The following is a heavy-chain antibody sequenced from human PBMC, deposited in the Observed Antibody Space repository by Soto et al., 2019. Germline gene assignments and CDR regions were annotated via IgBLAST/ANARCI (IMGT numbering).Heavy chain of an antibody. Sequence: PGGCRRLSWAASGFTLSSYGIHGVRQAPGKGLEWGAVISYEGSDKDYADSVKGRFTTSRDKSKSTLYLQTNSLRAEDTPVYYCALSWYSYYFDLWGQGTLVTVSS. D-gene: IGHD1-1*01. CDR1: GFTLSSYG. V-gene: IGHV3-33*08. J-gene: IGHJ4*02. CDR3: ALSWYSYYFDL. CDR2: ISYEGSDK.